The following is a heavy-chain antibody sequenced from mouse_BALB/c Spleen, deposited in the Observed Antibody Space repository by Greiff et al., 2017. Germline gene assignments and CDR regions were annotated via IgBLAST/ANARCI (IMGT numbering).Heavy chain of an antibody. CDR1: GFAFSSYD. V-gene: IGHV5-12-1*01. J-gene: IGHJ1*01. CDR3: ARGPTQGYFDV. Sequence: EVNVVESGGGLVKPGGSLKLSCAASGFAFSSYDMSWVRQTPEKRLEWVAYISSGGGSTYYPDTVKGRFTISRDNAKNTLYLQMSSLKSEDTAMYYCARGPTQGYFDVWGAGTTVTVSS. D-gene: IGHD2-10*01. CDR2: ISSGGGST.